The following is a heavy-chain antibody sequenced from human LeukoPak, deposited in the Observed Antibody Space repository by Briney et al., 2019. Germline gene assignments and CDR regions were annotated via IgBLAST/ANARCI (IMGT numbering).Heavy chain of an antibody. CDR3: ARSLALIAVAAYFDY. D-gene: IGHD6-19*01. V-gene: IGHV1/OR15-1*01. CDR2: INPNSGGT. J-gene: IGHJ4*02. CDR1: GYIFTDYY. Sequence: ASVKVSCKATGYIFTDYYMHWVRQAPGQELGWMGRINPNSGGTNYAQKFQGRVTMTRDTSISTAYTELSSLRSEDTATYYCARSLALIAVAAYFDYWGQGTLVTVSS.